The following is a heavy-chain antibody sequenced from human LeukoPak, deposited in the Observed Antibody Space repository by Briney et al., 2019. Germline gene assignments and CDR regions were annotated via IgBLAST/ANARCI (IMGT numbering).Heavy chain of an antibody. Sequence: GGSLRLSCAASGFTFNYYGMHWVRQAPGKGLEWVAFIRYDGSDKYYADSVKGRFTISRDNSKNTLYLQMNSLRAEDTAVYYCAKGLAAAGLYFDYWGQGTLVTVSS. CDR3: AKGLAAAGLYFDY. V-gene: IGHV3-30*02. J-gene: IGHJ4*02. CDR2: IRYDGSDK. D-gene: IGHD6-13*01. CDR1: GFTFNYYG.